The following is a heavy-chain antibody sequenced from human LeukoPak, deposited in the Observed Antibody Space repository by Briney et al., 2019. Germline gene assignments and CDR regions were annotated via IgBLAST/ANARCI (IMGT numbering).Heavy chain of an antibody. Sequence: GGSLRLSCAASGFTFSSYAMNWVRQAPGKGLEWVSSISSSSSYIYYADSVKGRFTISRDNAKNSLYLQMNSLRAEDTAVYYCATFGGMRYYDSSGPIDYWGQGTLVTVSS. D-gene: IGHD3-22*01. J-gene: IGHJ4*02. CDR3: ATFGGMRYYDSSGPIDY. CDR2: ISSSSSYI. CDR1: GFTFSSYA. V-gene: IGHV3-21*01.